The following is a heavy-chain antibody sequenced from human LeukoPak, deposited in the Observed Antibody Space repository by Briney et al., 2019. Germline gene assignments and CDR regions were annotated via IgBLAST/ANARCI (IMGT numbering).Heavy chain of an antibody. Sequence: GGSLRLSCAASGFTFSNAWMSWVRQAPGKGLEWVGRIKSKTDGGTTDYAAPVKGRFTISRDDSKNTLYLQMNSLKTEDTAVYYCTTGTYRYDSSGYYPLWGQGTLVTVSS. CDR2: IKSKTDGGTT. CDR3: TTGTYRYDSSGYYPL. D-gene: IGHD3-22*01. CDR1: GFTFSNAW. V-gene: IGHV3-15*01. J-gene: IGHJ4*02.